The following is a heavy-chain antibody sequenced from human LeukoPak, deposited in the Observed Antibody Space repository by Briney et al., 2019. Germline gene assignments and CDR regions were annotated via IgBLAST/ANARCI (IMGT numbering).Heavy chain of an antibody. Sequence: GGSLRLSCAASGFTFSSNWMSWVRQAPGKGLEWVANIKQDGSEKYYVDSVKGRFTISRDNAKNSLYLQMNNLRAEDTAVYHCARDGGYDFWSGYYPSYAFDIWGQGTMVTVSS. CDR1: GFTFSSNW. J-gene: IGHJ3*02. V-gene: IGHV3-7*01. D-gene: IGHD3-3*01. CDR3: ARDGGYDFWSGYYPSYAFDI. CDR2: IKQDGSEK.